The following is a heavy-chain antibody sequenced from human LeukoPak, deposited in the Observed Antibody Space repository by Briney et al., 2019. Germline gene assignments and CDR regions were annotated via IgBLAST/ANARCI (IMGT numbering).Heavy chain of an antibody. CDR1: GFTFSDHA. CDR2: ISYHARDQ. D-gene: IGHD2-8*01. V-gene: IGHV3-30*04. J-gene: IGHJ4*02. Sequence: GGSLRLSCTASGFTFSDHAMHWVRQAPGKGLEWVTVISYHARDQFYADSVKGRFTVSRDNSRSTLYLQMNSLRAEDSAVYYCAAQPCINGICYLDYWGQGTLVTVSS. CDR3: AAQPCINGICYLDY.